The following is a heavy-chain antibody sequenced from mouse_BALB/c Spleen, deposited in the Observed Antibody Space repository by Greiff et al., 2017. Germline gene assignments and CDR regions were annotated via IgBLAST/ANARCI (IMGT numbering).Heavy chain of an antibody. V-gene: IGHV1-87*01. Sequence: VQLQQSGAELARPGASVKLSCKASGYTFTSYWMQWVKQRPGQGLEWIGAIYPGDGDTRYTQKFKGKATLTADKSSSTAYMQLSSLASEDSAVYYCARSTMITRDYFDYWGQGTTLTVSS. J-gene: IGHJ2*01. CDR3: ARSTMITRDYFDY. D-gene: IGHD2-4*01. CDR1: GYTFTSYW. CDR2: IYPGDGDT.